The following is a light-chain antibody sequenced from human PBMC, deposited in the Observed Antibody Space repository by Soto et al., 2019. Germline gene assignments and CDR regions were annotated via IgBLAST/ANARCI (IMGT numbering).Light chain of an antibody. CDR1: SSNIGAGSD. Sequence: QSVLTQPPSVSGALGQRVTISCTGGSSNIGAGSDVHWYLQLPGTVPKLLIFANINRPSGVPDLFSASKSGTAASLAITGLQADDEADYYCQSYDYSLSVYAFGTGTKLPL. J-gene: IGLJ1*01. CDR2: ANI. CDR3: QSYDYSLSVYA. V-gene: IGLV1-40*01.